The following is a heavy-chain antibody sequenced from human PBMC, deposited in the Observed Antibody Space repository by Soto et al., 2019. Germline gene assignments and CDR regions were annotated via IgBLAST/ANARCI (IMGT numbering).Heavy chain of an antibody. V-gene: IGHV4-34*01. Sequence: SETLSLTCAVYGGSFSGYYWSWIRQPPGKGLGWIGEINHSGSTNYNPSLKSRVTISVDTSKNQFSLKLSSVTAADTAVYYCARVGLRSYDYWGQGTLVTVSS. J-gene: IGHJ4*02. CDR3: ARVGLRSYDY. D-gene: IGHD3-3*01. CDR2: INHSGST. CDR1: GGSFSGYY.